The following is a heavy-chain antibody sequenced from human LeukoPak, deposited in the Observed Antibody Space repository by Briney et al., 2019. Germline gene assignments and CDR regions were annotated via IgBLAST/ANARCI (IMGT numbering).Heavy chain of an antibody. CDR1: GFTFNSYA. J-gene: IGHJ4*02. CDR3: AKAPISKDCSGGSCYLFDY. V-gene: IGHV3-23*01. CDR2: VSDSGDYT. Sequence: GGSLRLSCAASGFTFNSYAMTWVRQAPGKGLEWVSSVSDSGDYTYYADSVKGRFTISRDNSKNALYLQVNSLRAEDTAVYYCAKAPISKDCSGGSCYLFDYWGQGTLVTVSS. D-gene: IGHD2-15*01.